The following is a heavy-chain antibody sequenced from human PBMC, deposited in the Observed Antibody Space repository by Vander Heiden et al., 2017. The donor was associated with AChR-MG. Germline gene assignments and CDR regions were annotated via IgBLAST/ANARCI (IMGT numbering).Heavy chain of an antibody. V-gene: IGHV1-18*01. CDR1: GYTFTSYG. D-gene: IGHD4-17*01. Sequence: VQLVQSGAEVKQPAASVKASCKASGYTFTSYGISWVRQAPGQGLEWMGWISAYNGNTNYAQKLQGRVTMTTDTSTSTAYMELRSLRSDDTAVYYCARSDYGDSPYYFDYWGQGTLVTVSS. J-gene: IGHJ4*02. CDR2: ISAYNGNT. CDR3: ARSDYGDSPYYFDY.